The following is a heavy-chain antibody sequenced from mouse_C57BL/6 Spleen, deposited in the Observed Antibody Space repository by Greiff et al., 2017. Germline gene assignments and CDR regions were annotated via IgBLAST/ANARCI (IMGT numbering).Heavy chain of an antibody. J-gene: IGHJ2*01. CDR1: GYTFTDYY. CDR3: ARRGNLDY. Sequence: VQLQQSGPELVKPGASVKISCKASGYTFTDYYMNWVKQSHGKSLEWIGDINPNNGGTSYTQKFKGKATLTVDKSSSTAYMELRSLTSEDSAVYYCARRGNLDYWGQGTTLTVSS. CDR2: INPNNGGT. V-gene: IGHV1-26*01. D-gene: IGHD1-1*01.